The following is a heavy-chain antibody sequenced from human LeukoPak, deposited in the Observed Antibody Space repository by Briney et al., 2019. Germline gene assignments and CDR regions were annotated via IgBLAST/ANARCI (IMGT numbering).Heavy chain of an antibody. CDR3: ARSFAWWKQVFDY. CDR1: GGSFSGYY. CDR2: INHSGST. V-gene: IGHV4-34*01. Sequence: PSETLSLTCAVYGGSFSGYYWSWIRQPPGKGLEWIGEINHSGSTNYNPSLKSRVTITVDTSKKQFSLKLSSVTAADTAVYYCARSFAWWKQVFDYCGQGTMVTVSS. D-gene: IGHD4-23*01. J-gene: IGHJ4*02.